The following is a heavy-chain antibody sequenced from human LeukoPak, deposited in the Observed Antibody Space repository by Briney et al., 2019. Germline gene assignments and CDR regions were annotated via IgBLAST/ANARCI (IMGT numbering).Heavy chain of an antibody. Sequence: GGSLRLSCATSGFTFSTYGMSWVRQAPGKGLEWVGHIKSRTDGGTTDYAAPVKGRFTISRDDSENTLYLQMNSLKTEDTAVYYCATPGRIPEAANWFDPWGQGTLVTVSS. D-gene: IGHD6-13*01. CDR3: ATPGRIPEAANWFDP. CDR2: IKSRTDGGTT. CDR1: GFTFSTYG. J-gene: IGHJ5*02. V-gene: IGHV3-15*01.